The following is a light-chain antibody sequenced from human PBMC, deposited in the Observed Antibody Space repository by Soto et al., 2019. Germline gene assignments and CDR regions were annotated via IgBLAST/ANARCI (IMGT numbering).Light chain of an antibody. J-gene: IGKJ2*01. V-gene: IGKV1-5*03. CDR3: QQYNSYLHT. CDR2: KAS. CDR1: QTISSW. Sequence: DLQMTQSPSTLSASVGDRVTITCRASQTISSWLAWYQQKPGKAPKLLIYKASTLESGVPSRFSGSGSGTEFTLPISSLQPDDFATYYCQQYNSYLHTCGQGTKLEIQ.